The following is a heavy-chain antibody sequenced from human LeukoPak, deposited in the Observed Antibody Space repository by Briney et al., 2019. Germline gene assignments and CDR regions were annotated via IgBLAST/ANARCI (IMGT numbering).Heavy chain of an antibody. Sequence: EASVKVSCKASGYTFTSYAMNWVRQAPGQGLEWMGWINTNTGNPTYAQGFTGRFVFSLDTSVSTAYLQISSLKAEDTAVYYCARVENLSYYYGSGSRGPPDYWGQGTLVTVSS. V-gene: IGHV7-4-1*02. CDR1: GYTFTSYA. D-gene: IGHD3-10*01. CDR2: INTNTGNP. CDR3: ARVENLSYYYGSGSRGPPDY. J-gene: IGHJ4*02.